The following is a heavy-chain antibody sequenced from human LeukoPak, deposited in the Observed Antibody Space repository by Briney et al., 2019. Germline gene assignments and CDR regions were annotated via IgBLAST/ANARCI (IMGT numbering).Heavy chain of an antibody. CDR1: GFTFSSYW. J-gene: IGHJ4*02. D-gene: IGHD5-12*01. CDR2: IKQDGSEK. Sequence: GGSLRLSCAASGFTFSSYWMSWVRQAPGKGLEWVANIKQDGSEKYYVDSVKGRFTISRDNAKSSLYLQMNSLRAEDTAVYYCARELGYSGYDFGGFDYWGQGTLVTVSS. CDR3: ARELGYSGYDFGGFDY. V-gene: IGHV3-7*01.